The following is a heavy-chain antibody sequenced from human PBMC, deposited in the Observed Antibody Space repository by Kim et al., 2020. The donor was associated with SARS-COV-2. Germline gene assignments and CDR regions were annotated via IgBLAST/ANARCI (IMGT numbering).Heavy chain of an antibody. Sequence: GGSLRLSCAASGFTFSSYSMNWVRQAPGKGLEWVSSISSSSSYIYYADSVKGRFTISRDNAKNSLYLQMNSLRAEDTAVYYCARDRSIVGATTMYYWGQGTLVTVSS. V-gene: IGHV3-21*01. D-gene: IGHD1-26*01. CDR1: GFTFSSYS. J-gene: IGHJ4*02. CDR3: ARDRSIVGATTMYY. CDR2: ISSSSSYI.